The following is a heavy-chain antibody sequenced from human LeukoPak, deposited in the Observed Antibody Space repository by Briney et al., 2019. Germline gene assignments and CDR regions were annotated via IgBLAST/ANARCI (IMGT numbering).Heavy chain of an antibody. J-gene: IGHJ4*02. D-gene: IGHD3-10*01. CDR2: IYHSGST. CDR1: GGSFSGYY. V-gene: IGHV4-34*01. Sequence: SETLSLTCAVYGGSFSGYYWSWIRQPPGKGLEWIGEIYHSGSTNYNPSLKSRVTISVDMSKNQFSLKLSSVTTADTAVYYCARLRGEYDYWGQGTLVTVSS. CDR3: ARLRGEYDY.